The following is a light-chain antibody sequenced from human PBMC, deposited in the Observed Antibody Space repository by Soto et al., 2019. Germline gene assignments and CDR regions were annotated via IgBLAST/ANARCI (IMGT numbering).Light chain of an antibody. CDR3: QQYNNWPPDRT. Sequence: EIVMTQSPATLSVSPGERATLSCRASQSVSSNLAWYQQKRGQAPRLLIYGASTRATGMPARFSDSGSGTEFTPTISRRQSEDFAIYFCQQYNNWPPDRTLGQGTKVEIK. V-gene: IGKV3-15*01. CDR2: GAS. J-gene: IGKJ1*01. CDR1: QSVSSN.